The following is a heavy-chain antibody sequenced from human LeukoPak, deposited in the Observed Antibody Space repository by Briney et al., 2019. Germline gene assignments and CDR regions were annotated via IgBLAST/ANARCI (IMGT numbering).Heavy chain of an antibody. J-gene: IGHJ4*02. Sequence: GGSLRLSCAASGFTFSSYGMHWVRQAPGKGLEWVAVISYDGSNKYYADSVKGRFTISRDNSKNTLYLQMNSLRAEDTAVYYCARDPNSVIGTTNPFDYWGQGALVSVSS. CDR3: ARDPNSVIGTTNPFDY. D-gene: IGHD1-7*01. V-gene: IGHV3-30*19. CDR2: ISYDGSNK. CDR1: GFTFSSYG.